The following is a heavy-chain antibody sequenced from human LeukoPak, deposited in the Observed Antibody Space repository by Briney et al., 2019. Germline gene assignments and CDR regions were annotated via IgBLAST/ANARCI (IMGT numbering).Heavy chain of an antibody. D-gene: IGHD1-26*01. CDR1: GGSISSYY. CDR2: IYYSGST. CDR3: ARVTRSGSYYYYYGMDV. V-gene: IGHV4-59*01. J-gene: IGHJ6*02. Sequence: SETLSLTCTVSGGSISSYYWSWIRQPPGKGLEWIGYIYYSGSTNYNPSLKSRVTISVDTSKNQFSLKLSSVTAADTAVYYCARVTRSGSYYYYYGMDVWGQGTTVTVSS.